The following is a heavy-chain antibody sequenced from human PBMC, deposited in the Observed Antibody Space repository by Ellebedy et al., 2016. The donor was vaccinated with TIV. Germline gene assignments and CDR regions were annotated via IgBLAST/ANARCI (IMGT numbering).Heavy chain of an antibody. V-gene: IGHV3-23*01. D-gene: IGHD1-26*01. CDR1: GFTFPNYD. J-gene: IGHJ4*02. CDR2: ISRSGPT. CDR3: AQGESGSFYR. Sequence: PGGSLRLSCAASGFTFPNYDMQWVRQAPGKGLEWVSGISRSGPTYYADSVKGRFTISRDNSKNTLFLDMISVRAEDTALYYCAQGESGSFYRWGQGTLVTVSS.